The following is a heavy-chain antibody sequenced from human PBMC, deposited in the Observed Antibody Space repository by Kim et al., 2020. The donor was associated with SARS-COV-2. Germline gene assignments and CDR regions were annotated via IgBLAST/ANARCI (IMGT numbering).Heavy chain of an antibody. CDR2: IYPGDSDT. V-gene: IGHV5-51*01. CDR3: ARHLYGSGSYYNAFDI. D-gene: IGHD3-10*01. J-gene: IGHJ3*02. Sequence: GESLKISCKGSGYSFTSYWIGWVRQMPGKGLEWMGIIYPGDSDTRYSPSFQGQVTISADKSISTAYLQWSSLKASDTAMYYCARHLYGSGSYYNAFDIWGQGTMVTVSS. CDR1: GYSFTSYW.